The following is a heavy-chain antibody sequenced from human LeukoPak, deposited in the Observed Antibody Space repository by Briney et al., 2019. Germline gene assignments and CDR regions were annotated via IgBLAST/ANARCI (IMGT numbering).Heavy chain of an antibody. D-gene: IGHD3-22*01. V-gene: IGHV4-59*01. CDR2: IYYSGST. J-gene: IGHJ4*02. CDR1: GGSISGYY. Sequence: SETLSLTCSVSGGSISGYYWSWIRQPPGKGLEWIGDIYYSGSTNYNPSLKSRVTISVDTSKNQSSLRLSGVTAADTAVYYCARLRDSSGYHFDYWGQGALSPPPQ. CDR3: ARLRDSSGYHFDY.